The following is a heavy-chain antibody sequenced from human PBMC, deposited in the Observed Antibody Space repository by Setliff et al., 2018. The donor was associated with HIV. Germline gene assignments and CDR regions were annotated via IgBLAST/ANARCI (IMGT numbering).Heavy chain of an antibody. Sequence: ASVKVSCKASRYTFTSYYMHWVRQAPGQGLEWMGIIDPSGGGTYYAQKFQDRVTLTRDTSTTTVYMELSSLRSEDTAVYYCARRGSYSYCRRVYYYMDVWGKGTTVTVSS. CDR3: ARRGSYSYCRRVYYYMDV. V-gene: IGHV1-46*01. J-gene: IGHJ6*03. CDR1: RYTFTSYY. D-gene: IGHD5-18*01. CDR2: IDPSGGGT.